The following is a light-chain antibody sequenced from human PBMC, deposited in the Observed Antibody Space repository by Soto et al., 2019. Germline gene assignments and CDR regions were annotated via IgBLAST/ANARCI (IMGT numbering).Light chain of an antibody. Sequence: DIRFTQAPRNPSLPSVERPILSCRASQSVSSSYLAWYQQIPGQAPRLLIYDASSRATGIPDRFSGSGSGTDFTLTISRLEPEDFAVYYCQQKTFGQGTKVDIK. CDR3: QQKT. V-gene: IGKV3-20*01. CDR2: DAS. J-gene: IGKJ1*01. CDR1: QSVSSSY.